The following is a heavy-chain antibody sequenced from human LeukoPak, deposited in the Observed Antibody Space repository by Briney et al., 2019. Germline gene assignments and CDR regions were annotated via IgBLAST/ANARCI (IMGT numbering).Heavy chain of an antibody. V-gene: IGHV3-7*01. CDR1: GFTFSSYW. D-gene: IGHD6-25*01. J-gene: IGHJ4*02. CDR2: INQDGSEK. Sequence: GGSLRLSCAASGFTFSSYWMTWVRQAPGKGLEWVANINQDGSEKHYVDSLKGRFTISRDNAKASLYLQMNSLRVEDTAVYYCATSAARAIESWGQGTLVTVSS. CDR3: ATSAARAIES.